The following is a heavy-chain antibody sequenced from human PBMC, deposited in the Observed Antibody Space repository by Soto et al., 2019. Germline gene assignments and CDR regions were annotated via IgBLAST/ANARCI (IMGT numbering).Heavy chain of an antibody. CDR3: ARWSFGYCSSTSCYTGYGMDV. Sequence: GESLKISCKGSGYSFTSYWIGWVRQMPGKGLEWMGISYPGDSDSRYSPSFQGQVTISADKSISTAYLQWSSLKASDTAMYYCARWSFGYCSSTSCYTGYGMDVWGQGTTVTVSS. CDR1: GYSFTSYW. CDR2: SYPGDSDS. V-gene: IGHV5-51*01. D-gene: IGHD2-2*02. J-gene: IGHJ6*02.